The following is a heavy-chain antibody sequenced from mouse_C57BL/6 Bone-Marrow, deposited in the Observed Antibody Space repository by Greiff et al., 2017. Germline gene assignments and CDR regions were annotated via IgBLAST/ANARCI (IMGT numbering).Heavy chain of an antibody. CDR1: GYTFTSYW. CDR3: HYGDY. J-gene: IGHJ2*01. Sequence: VQLQQSGAELVMPGASVKLSCKASGYTFTSYWMHWVKQRPGQGLEWIGEIDPSDSYTNYNQKFKGKSTLTVDKSSSTAYMQLSSLTSEDSAVYYCHYGDYWGQGTTLTVSS. CDR2: IDPSDSYT. D-gene: IGHD1-2*01. V-gene: IGHV1-69*01.